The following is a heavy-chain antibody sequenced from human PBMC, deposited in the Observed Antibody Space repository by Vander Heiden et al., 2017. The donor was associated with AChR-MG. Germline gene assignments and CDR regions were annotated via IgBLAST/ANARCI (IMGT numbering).Heavy chain of an antibody. Sequence: QVQLQQWGAGLLKPSETLSLTCAVYGGSFSGYYWSWIRQPPGKGLEWIGEINHSGSTNYNPSLKSRVTISVDTSKNQFSLKLSSVTAADTAVYYCARGRRAVAGKLLDYWGQGTLVTVSS. V-gene: IGHV4-34*01. CDR1: GGSFSGYY. D-gene: IGHD6-19*01. CDR3: ARGRRAVAGKLLDY. J-gene: IGHJ4*02. CDR2: INHSGST.